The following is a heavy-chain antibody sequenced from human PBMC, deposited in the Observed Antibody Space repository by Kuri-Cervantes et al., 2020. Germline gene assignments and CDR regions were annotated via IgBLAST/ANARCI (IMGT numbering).Heavy chain of an antibody. D-gene: IGHD3-10*01. V-gene: IGHV4-59*01. CDR1: GGSISSYY. CDR3: ARAPRYGSGRMDV. CDR2: IHDSGST. Sequence: GSLRPSCTVSGGSISSYYWSWIRQPPGKALEWIGYIHDSGSTNYNPSLKSRVTISVDTSKNQFSLKLSSVTAADTAVYYCARAPRYGSGRMDVWGQGTTVTVSS. J-gene: IGHJ6*02.